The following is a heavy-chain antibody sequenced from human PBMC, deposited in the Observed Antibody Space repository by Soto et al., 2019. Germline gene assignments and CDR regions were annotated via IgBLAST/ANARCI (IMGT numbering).Heavy chain of an antibody. CDR3: ATSYYYDSSCYYSALGAFDL. CDR2: IYPVDSDT. V-gene: IGHV5-51*01. J-gene: IGHJ3*01. CDR1: GYSFTSYW. Sequence: PGASLKSSCKGSGYSFTSYWIGWVRQMPGKGLEWRGIIYPVDSDTRYSPSFQGQVTISADKSISTAYLQWSSLKASDTAMYYCATSYYYDSSCYYSALGAFDLWGQGTMVTVSS. D-gene: IGHD3-22*01.